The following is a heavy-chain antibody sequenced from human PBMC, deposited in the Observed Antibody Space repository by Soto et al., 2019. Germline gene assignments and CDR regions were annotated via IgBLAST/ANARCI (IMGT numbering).Heavy chain of an antibody. CDR2: ISESGGST. CDR1: GVSFSDYA. D-gene: IGHD6-13*01. V-gene: IGHV3-23*01. CDR3: AKRSPYSSGWYSPIFDY. J-gene: IGHJ4*02. Sequence: HVGSLRLSCAASGVSFSDYAMSWVRQAPGKGLEWVSVISESGGSTHYADSVRGRFTVSRDNSKNSLSLRMNSLRDEDTAVYFCAKRSPYSSGWYSPIFDYWGQGALVTVSS.